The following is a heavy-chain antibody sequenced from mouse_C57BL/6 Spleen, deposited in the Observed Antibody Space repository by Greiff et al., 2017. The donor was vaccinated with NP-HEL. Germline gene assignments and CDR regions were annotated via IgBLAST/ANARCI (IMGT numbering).Heavy chain of an antibody. D-gene: IGHD2-4*01. CDR1: GYTFTSYW. CDR3: ARFLYDYDGGDAMDY. J-gene: IGHJ4*01. Sequence: VQGVESGAELVKPGASVKMSCKASGYTFTSYWITWVKQRPGQGLEWIGDIYPGSGSTNYNEKFKSKATLTVDTSSSTAYMQLSSLTSEDSAVYYCARFLYDYDGGDAMDYWGQGTSVTVSS. CDR2: IYPGSGST. V-gene: IGHV1-55*01.